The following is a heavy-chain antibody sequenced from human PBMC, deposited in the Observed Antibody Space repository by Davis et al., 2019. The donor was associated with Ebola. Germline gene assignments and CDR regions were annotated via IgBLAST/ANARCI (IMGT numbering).Heavy chain of an antibody. D-gene: IGHD6-19*01. CDR3: ARGNTIAVAETGAFDI. CDR2: IYYSGST. V-gene: IGHV4-39*07. Sequence: PSETLSLTCTVSGGSISSSSYYWGWIRQPPGKGLEWIGSIYYSGSTYYNPSLKSRVTISVDTSKNQFSLKLSSVTAADTAVYYCARGNTIAVAETGAFDIWGQGTMVTVSS. J-gene: IGHJ3*02. CDR1: GGSISSSSYY.